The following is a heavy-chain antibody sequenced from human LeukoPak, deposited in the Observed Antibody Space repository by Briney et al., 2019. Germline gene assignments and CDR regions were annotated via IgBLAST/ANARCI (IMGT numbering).Heavy chain of an antibody. V-gene: IGHV4-59*08. CDR1: GGSISNYY. CDR3: ARSPIVGATVFDY. Sequence: SETLSLTCTVSGGSISNYYWSWIRQPPGKGLEYIGYIHYSGSTNYNPSLKSRVTISVDTSKNQFSLKLSSVTAADTAVYYCARSPIVGATVFDYWGQGTLVTVPS. D-gene: IGHD1-26*01. J-gene: IGHJ4*02. CDR2: IHYSGST.